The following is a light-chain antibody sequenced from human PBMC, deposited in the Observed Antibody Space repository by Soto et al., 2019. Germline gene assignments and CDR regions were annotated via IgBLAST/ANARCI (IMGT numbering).Light chain of an antibody. CDR3: QQRGNWPS. CDR2: DAS. Sequence: EIVLTQSPGTLSLSPGERDTLSCRASQSVSSSYLAWYQQKPGQAPRLLIYDASTRATGIPARFSGSGSGTDFTLTISSLEPEDFAVYYCQQRGNWPSFGGGTKVDIK. V-gene: IGKV3D-20*02. J-gene: IGKJ4*01. CDR1: QSVSSSY.